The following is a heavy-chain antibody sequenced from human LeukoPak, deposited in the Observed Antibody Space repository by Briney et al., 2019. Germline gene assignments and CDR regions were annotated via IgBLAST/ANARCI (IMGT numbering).Heavy chain of an antibody. CDR2: ISSGSSYT. D-gene: IGHD2-2*01. CDR3: ARDLGAHCSTTTCPGWFDP. V-gene: IGHV3-11*05. Sequence: GGSLRLSCAASGFTFSDYYMSWIRQAPGKGLEWVSYISSGSSYTNYADSVKGRFTISRDNAKNSLYLQVNSLRAEDTAVYYCARDLGAHCSTTTCPGWFDPWGQGTLVTVSS. J-gene: IGHJ5*02. CDR1: GFTFSDYY.